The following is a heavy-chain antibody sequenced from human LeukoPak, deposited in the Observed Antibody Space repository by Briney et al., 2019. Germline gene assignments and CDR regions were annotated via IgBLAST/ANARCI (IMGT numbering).Heavy chain of an antibody. J-gene: IGHJ4*02. CDR2: ISAYNGNT. V-gene: IGHV1-18*01. D-gene: IGHD4-11*01. CDR1: GYTFTSYA. Sequence: ASVKVSCKASGYTFTSYAMNWVRQAPGQGLEWMGWISAYNGNTNYAQKLQGRVTMTTDTSTSTAYMELRSLRSDDTAVYYRARDSTEIDYWGQGTLVTVSS. CDR3: ARDSTEIDY.